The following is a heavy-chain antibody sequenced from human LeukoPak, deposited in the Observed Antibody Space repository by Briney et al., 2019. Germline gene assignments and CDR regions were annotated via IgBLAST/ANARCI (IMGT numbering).Heavy chain of an antibody. V-gene: IGHV3-48*02. D-gene: IGHD5-12*01. CDR1: GFTFSSYS. CDR3: ARAKYSGYDTLVDY. Sequence: GGSLRLSCAASGFTFSSYSMTWVRQAPGKGLEWVSYISSSSSTIYYADSVKGRFTISRDNAKNSLYLQMNSLRDEDTAVYYCARAKYSGYDTLVDYWGQGTLVTVSS. J-gene: IGHJ4*02. CDR2: ISSSSSTI.